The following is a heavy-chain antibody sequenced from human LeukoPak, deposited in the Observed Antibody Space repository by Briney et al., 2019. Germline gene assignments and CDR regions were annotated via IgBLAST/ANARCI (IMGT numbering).Heavy chain of an antibody. CDR2: IYTSGST. CDR1: GGSISSYY. CDR3: ARSLNDFWSGLHYYYMDV. J-gene: IGHJ6*03. V-gene: IGHV4-4*07. D-gene: IGHD3-3*01. Sequence: SETLSLTCTVSGGSISSYYWSWLRQPAGKGLEGIGRIYTSGSTNYNPSLKSRVTMSVDTSKNQFSLKLSSVTAADTAVYYCARSLNDFWSGLHYYYMDVWGKGTTVTVSS.